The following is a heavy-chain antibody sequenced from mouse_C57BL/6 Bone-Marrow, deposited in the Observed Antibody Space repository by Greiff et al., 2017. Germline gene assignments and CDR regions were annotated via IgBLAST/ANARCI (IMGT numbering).Heavy chain of an antibody. CDR3: ARDYGSSPWFAY. CDR2: IYPRSGNT. J-gene: IGHJ3*01. V-gene: IGHV1-81*01. D-gene: IGHD1-1*01. CDR1: GYTFTSYG. Sequence: VQLQQSGAELARPGASVKLSCKASGYTFTSYGLSWVKQRTGQGLEWIGEIYPRSGNTYYNEKFKGKATLTAYKSSSTAYMELRSLTSEDSAVYFCARDYGSSPWFAYWGQGTLVTVSA.